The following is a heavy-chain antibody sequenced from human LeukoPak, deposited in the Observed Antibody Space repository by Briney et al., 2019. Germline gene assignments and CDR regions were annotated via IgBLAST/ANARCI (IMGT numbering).Heavy chain of an antibody. D-gene: IGHD6-13*01. J-gene: IGHJ4*02. V-gene: IGHV4-39*07. CDR3: ARGPAAGLDY. Sequence: ASETLSLTCTVSGGSIRSSYYYWGWIRQPPGKGLEWIGEINHSGSTNYNPSLKSRVTISVDTSKNQFSLKLSSVTAADTAVYYCARGPAAGLDYWGQGTLVTVSS. CDR2: INHSGST. CDR1: GGSIRSSYYY.